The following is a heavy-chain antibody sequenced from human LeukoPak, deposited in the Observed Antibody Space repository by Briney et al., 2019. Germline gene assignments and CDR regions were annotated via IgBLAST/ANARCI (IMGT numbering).Heavy chain of an antibody. CDR2: MYYSGSN. CDR1: GGSMSSYD. Sequence: PSDTLSLTRTVSGGSMSSYDGSWVRQPPGKGLGWIGYMYYSGSNKYNHPPKSQVTISIDTSTNQFSLKLRSMPAAATAVSSCARGHSIETYYYYYYQDVWGKGTTVTVSS. V-gene: IGHV4-59*07. J-gene: IGHJ6*03. CDR3: ARGHSIETYYYYYYQDV. D-gene: IGHD4-11*01.